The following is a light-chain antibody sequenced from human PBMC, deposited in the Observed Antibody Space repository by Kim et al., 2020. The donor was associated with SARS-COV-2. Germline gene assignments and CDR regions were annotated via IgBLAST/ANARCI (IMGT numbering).Light chain of an antibody. J-gene: IGKJ1*01. CDR1: QSVSSNF. Sequence: ENVLTQSPGTLSLSPGERATLSCRASQSVSSNFLAWYQQKAGQAPRLVIYSASSRASGIPDRFSGSGSGTDFILTISTLEPEDFAVYYCQQYATSPETFGQGTKVDIK. V-gene: IGKV3-20*01. CDR3: QQYATSPET. CDR2: SAS.